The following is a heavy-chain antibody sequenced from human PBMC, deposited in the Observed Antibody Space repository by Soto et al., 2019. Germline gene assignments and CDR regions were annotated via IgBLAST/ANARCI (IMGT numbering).Heavy chain of an antibody. Sequence: WRLHAPGQGLEWMGWIGADNGDTNYAQNFQGRVTMTTDTSTTTSYMELRSLTSDDTAVYFCARDWKGAEGFDPWGQGTLVTVSS. CDR2: IGADNGDT. CDR3: ARDWKGAEGFDP. J-gene: IGHJ5*02. D-gene: IGHD1-1*01. V-gene: IGHV1-18*01.